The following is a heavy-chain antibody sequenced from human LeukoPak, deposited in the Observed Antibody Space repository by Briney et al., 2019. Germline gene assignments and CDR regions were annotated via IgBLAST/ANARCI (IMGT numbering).Heavy chain of an antibody. Sequence: ASVKVSCKASGYTFTSYGISWVRQAPGQGLEWMGWISAYNGNTNYAQKLQGRVTMTTDTSTSTAFMELRSLRSDDTAVYYCARDLDPHDFEWEPSFDYWGQGTLVTVSS. V-gene: IGHV1-18*01. D-gene: IGHD1-26*01. CDR3: ARDLDPHDFEWEPSFDY. CDR1: GYTFTSYG. CDR2: ISAYNGNT. J-gene: IGHJ4*02.